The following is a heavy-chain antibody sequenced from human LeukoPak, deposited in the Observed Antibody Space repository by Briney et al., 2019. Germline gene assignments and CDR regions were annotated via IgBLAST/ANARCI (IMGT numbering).Heavy chain of an antibody. Sequence: ASVKVSCKASGHTFTDYYIHWVRQAPGQGLEWMGWINPNSGGTKYAQKFQGRVTMTRDTAISTAYMELSSLRSEDTAVYYCARGLGYCSGGSCLESWFDPWGQGTLVTVSS. V-gene: IGHV1-2*02. J-gene: IGHJ5*02. D-gene: IGHD2-15*01. CDR2: INPNSGGT. CDR1: GHTFTDYY. CDR3: ARGLGYCSGGSCLESWFDP.